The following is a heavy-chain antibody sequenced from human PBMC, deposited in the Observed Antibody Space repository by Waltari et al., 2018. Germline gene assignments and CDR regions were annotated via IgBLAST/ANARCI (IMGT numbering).Heavy chain of an antibody. D-gene: IGHD2-2*01. CDR3: AKDKAAIVYWFDP. J-gene: IGHJ5*02. CDR2: ISGSGDAT. V-gene: IGHV3-23*01. CDR1: GFPFSCYA. Sequence: EVQLLESGGGLVQPGGSLRLSCAASGFPFSCYAMSWVRQAPGKGLEWVSAISGSGDATYDADSVKGRFTMSRDNSNNRLYLQMNSLRAEDTAIYYCAKDKAAIVYWFDPWGQGTLVTVSS.